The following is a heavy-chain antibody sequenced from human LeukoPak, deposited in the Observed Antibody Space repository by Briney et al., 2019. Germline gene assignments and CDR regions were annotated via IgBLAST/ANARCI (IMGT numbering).Heavy chain of an antibody. D-gene: IGHD6-13*01. Sequence: GRSLRLSCAASGFAFSTYAIHWVRQAPGKGLEWVAVISYDGSNKYYADSVKGRFTISRDNSKNALYLQLNSLSAEDTAVYYCAREKIAATGKNRFDPWGQGTLVTVSS. CDR2: ISYDGSNK. J-gene: IGHJ5*02. CDR1: GFAFSTYA. V-gene: IGHV3-30*04. CDR3: AREKIAATGKNRFDP.